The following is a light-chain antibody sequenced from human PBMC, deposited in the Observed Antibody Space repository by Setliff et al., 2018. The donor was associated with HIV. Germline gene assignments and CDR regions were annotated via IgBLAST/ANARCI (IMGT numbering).Light chain of an antibody. CDR3: CSYAGSYTYV. CDR2: DVN. J-gene: IGLJ1*01. V-gene: IGLV2-11*01. CDR1: SSDVGGYNY. Sequence: QSALTQPRSVSGSPGQSVTISCTGTSSDVGGYNYVSWYQQHPGKAPKLMIYDVNKRPSGVPDRFSGSKSGNTASLTISGLQAGDEADYYCCSYAGSYTYVFGTGTKVT.